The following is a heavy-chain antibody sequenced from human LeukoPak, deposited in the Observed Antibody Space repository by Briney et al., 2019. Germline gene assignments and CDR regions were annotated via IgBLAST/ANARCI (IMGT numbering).Heavy chain of an antibody. J-gene: IGHJ6*03. D-gene: IGHD6-6*01. CDR1: GFTVSSNY. Sequence: PGGSLRLSCAASGFTVSSNYMSWVCQAPGKGLEWVSVIYSGGSTYYADSVKGRFTVSRDNSKNTLYLQMNSLRAEDTAVYYCAGAARNYYYYYMDVWGKGTTVTVSS. V-gene: IGHV3-66*02. CDR2: IYSGGST. CDR3: AGAARNYYYYYMDV.